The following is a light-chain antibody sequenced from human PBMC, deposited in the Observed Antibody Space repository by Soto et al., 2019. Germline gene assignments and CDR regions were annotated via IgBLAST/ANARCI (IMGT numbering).Light chain of an antibody. Sequence: DIDMTHSPASLSTSVGDRVNITSRARQTVMSYFQWHQQTPGQAPNLLIYVASYLHSGVPSRFSGSGSGTDSPLTITHVQPEDSATYFWQQTYRFPLTFGGGTKVDIK. CDR1: QTVMSY. CDR2: VAS. J-gene: IGKJ4*01. CDR3: QQTYRFPLT. V-gene: IGKV1-39*01.